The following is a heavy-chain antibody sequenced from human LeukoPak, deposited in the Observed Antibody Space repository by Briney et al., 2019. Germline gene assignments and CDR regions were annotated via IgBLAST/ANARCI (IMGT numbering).Heavy chain of an antibody. CDR1: GGSISSYY. D-gene: IGHD3-16*01. J-gene: IGHJ5*02. Sequence: SETLSLTCTVSGGSISSYYWTWLRQPPGKGLEWIGYISYSGSTNDNPSLKSRVTISVDTSKNQVSLKLSSVTAADTAVYYCAKGGSWFDPWGQGTLVTVSS. CDR2: ISYSGST. CDR3: AKGGSWFDP. V-gene: IGHV4-59*08.